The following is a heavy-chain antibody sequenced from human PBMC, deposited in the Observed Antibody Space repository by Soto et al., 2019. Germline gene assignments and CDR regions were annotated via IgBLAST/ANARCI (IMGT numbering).Heavy chain of an antibody. CDR1: GASISGFY. V-gene: IGHV4-4*07. CDR2: IYATGTT. CDR3: VRDGTRTLRDWFDP. D-gene: IGHD1-1*01. J-gene: IGHJ5*02. Sequence: SETLSLTCTVSGASISGFYWSWIRKSAGKGLEWIGRIYATGTTDYNPSLKSRVMMSVDTSKKQFSLKLRSVTAADTAVYYCVRDGTRTLRDWFDPWGQGISVTVS.